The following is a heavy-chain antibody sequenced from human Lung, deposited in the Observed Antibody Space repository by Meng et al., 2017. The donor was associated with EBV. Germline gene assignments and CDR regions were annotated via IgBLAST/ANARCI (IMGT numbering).Heavy chain of an antibody. J-gene: IGHJ4*02. CDR3: ARRPTGIDY. V-gene: IGHV4-34*12. CDR2: IIHGGSP. Sequence: VQPPQGGEGPLKPSETRSLTCAVNGGSLSGAYWNWIRQPPGKGLEWIGEIIHGGSPSYNPSLKSRVTISIDTSKNQLSLMLSSVTAADTAVYYCARRPTGIDYWGQGTLVTVSS. CDR1: GGSLSGAY. D-gene: IGHD2-8*02.